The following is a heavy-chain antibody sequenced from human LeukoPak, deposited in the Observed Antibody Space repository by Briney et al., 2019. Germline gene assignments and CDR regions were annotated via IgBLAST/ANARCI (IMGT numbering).Heavy chain of an antibody. CDR3: AKTIHFYGDYMDV. Sequence: GGSLRLSCAASGFTFSSYAMHWVRQAPGKGLEYVSAISSNGGSTYYANSVKGRFTISRDNSKNTLYLQMNSLRAEDTAVYYCAKTIHFYGDYMDVWGKGTTVTVSS. V-gene: IGHV3-64*01. J-gene: IGHJ6*03. CDR2: ISSNGGST. D-gene: IGHD4-17*01. CDR1: GFTFSSYA.